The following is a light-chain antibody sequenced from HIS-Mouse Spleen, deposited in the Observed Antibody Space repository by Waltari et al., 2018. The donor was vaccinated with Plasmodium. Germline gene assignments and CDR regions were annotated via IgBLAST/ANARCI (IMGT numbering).Light chain of an antibody. Sequence: SYELTQPPSVSVSPGQTARITCPGDALPKQYAYWYQQKPGQAPVLVIYKDSERPSGIPARFSGSSSGTTVTLTISGVQAEDEADYYCQSADSSGTYWVFGGGTKLTVL. CDR2: KDS. V-gene: IGLV3-25*03. J-gene: IGLJ3*02. CDR3: QSADSSGTYWV. CDR1: ALPKQY.